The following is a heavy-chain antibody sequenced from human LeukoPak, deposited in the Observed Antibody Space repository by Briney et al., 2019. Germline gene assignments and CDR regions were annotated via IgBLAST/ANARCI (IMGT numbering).Heavy chain of an antibody. CDR2: INPNSGGT. J-gene: IGHJ3*02. Sequence: ASVKLSCTASGYTFTSYGISWGRQAPGQGLEWMGWINPNSGGTNYAQKFQGRVTMTRDTSISTAYMELSRLRSDDTAVYYCAKSWAVTYAFDIWGQGTMVTVSS. CDR1: GYTFTSYG. CDR3: AKSWAVTYAFDI. D-gene: IGHD4-17*01. V-gene: IGHV1-2*02.